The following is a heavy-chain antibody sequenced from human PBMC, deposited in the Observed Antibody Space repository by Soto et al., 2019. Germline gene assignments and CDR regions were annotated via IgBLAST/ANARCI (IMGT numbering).Heavy chain of an antibody. CDR2: ISYYGTNE. CDR1: GFTFSGYG. CDR3: ARGPRVSSTGTGAH. Sequence: GGSLRLSCEASGFTFSGYGMHWVRQAPGKGLEWVAVISYYGTNEYYEDSVKGRFTIYRDSSQNTHLQMSSLRADDSGLYYCARGPRVSSTGTGAHWGRGTLVTVS. D-gene: IGHD1-1*01. J-gene: IGHJ4*02. V-gene: IGHV3-30*03.